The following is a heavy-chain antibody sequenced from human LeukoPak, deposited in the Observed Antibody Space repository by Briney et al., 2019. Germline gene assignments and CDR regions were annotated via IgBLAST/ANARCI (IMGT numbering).Heavy chain of an antibody. J-gene: IGHJ6*02. CDR2: IIPILGIA. D-gene: IGHD5-12*01. Sequence: GASVKVSCKASGGTFSSYATSWVRQAPGQGLEWMGRIIPILGIANYAQKVQGRVTITADKSTSTAYMELSSLRSEDTAVYYCARMATIYYGMDVWGQGTTVTVSS. V-gene: IGHV1-69*04. CDR3: ARMATIYYGMDV. CDR1: GGTFSSYA.